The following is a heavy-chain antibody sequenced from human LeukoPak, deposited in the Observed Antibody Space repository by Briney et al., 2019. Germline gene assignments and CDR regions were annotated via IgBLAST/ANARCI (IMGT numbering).Heavy chain of an antibody. V-gene: IGHV3-48*01. Sequence: GGSLRLSCAASGFTFSSYSMNWVRQAPGKGLEWVSYISSSSSTIYCADSVKGRFTISRDNAKNSLYLQMNSLRAEDTAVYYCARVANGYNYYDSSGIDYWGQGTLVTVSS. CDR2: ISSSSSTI. D-gene: IGHD3-22*01. CDR3: ARVANGYNYYDSSGIDY. CDR1: GFTFSSYS. J-gene: IGHJ4*02.